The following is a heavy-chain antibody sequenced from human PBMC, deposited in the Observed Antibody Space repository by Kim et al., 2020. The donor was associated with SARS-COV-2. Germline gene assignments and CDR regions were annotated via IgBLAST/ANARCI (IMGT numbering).Heavy chain of an antibody. V-gene: IGHV4-31*02. CDR3: ARGDTIFGVVINAFDI. D-gene: IGHD3-3*01. J-gene: IGHJ3*02. Sequence: SLRSRVTISVATSKSQFSLKPSSVTAADTAVYYCARGDTIFGVVINAFDIWGQGTMVTVSS.